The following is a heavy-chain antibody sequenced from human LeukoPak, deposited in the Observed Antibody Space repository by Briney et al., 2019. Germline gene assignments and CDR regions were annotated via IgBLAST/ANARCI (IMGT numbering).Heavy chain of an antibody. CDR2: IYSGGST. Sequence: GGSLRLSCAASGFTVSSNYMSWVRQAPGKGLGWVSVIYSGGSTYYADSVKGRFTISRDNSKNTLYLQMNSLRAEDTAVYYCARVIGDEFGSSCWDYWGQGTLVTVSS. J-gene: IGHJ4*02. V-gene: IGHV3-66*01. CDR3: ARVIGDEFGSSCWDY. CDR1: GFTVSSNY. D-gene: IGHD6-13*01.